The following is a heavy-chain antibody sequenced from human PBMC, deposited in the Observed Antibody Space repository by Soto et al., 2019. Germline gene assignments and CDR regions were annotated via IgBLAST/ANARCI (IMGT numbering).Heavy chain of an antibody. D-gene: IGHD5-18*01. CDR1: GFTFSSYA. CDR2: ISGSGGST. V-gene: IGHV3-23*01. Sequence: EVQLLESGGGLVQPGGSLRLSCAASGFTFSSYAMSWVRQAPGKGLEWVSAISGSGGSTYYADSVKGRFTISRDNSKNTRYLQMNSRRAEDTAVYYCAKDWGYSYGAKFDYWGQGTLVTVSS. CDR3: AKDWGYSYGAKFDY. J-gene: IGHJ4*02.